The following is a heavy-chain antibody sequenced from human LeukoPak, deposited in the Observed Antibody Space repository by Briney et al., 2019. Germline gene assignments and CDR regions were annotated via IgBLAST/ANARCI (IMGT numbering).Heavy chain of an antibody. D-gene: IGHD1-1*01. CDR2: IGTASDT. Sequence: GGSLRLSCAASGFTFSSFDMHWVRQPTGQGLEWVSTIGTASDTYYPGSVEGRFTLSRDNAENSLYLQMNSLTAGDTAVYYCARGPPRGKYYYMDVWGKGTTVTVSS. CDR3: ARGPPRGKYYYMDV. V-gene: IGHV3-13*01. J-gene: IGHJ6*03. CDR1: GFTFSSFD.